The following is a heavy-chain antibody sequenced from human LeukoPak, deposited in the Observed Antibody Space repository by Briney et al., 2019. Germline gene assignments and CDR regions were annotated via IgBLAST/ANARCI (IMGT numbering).Heavy chain of an antibody. J-gene: IGHJ3*02. CDR3: AKDQVISGSEASDI. D-gene: IGHD2-21*01. CDR1: GFTFRSYT. Sequence: PGGALRLSCAASGFTFRSYTINWVREAPGEGLEWVSAISGSGVGTYYADSVKGRFTISRDNSWNTLYLQMSSLRAEDTAVYYCAKDQVISGSEASDIWGQGTMVTVSS. V-gene: IGHV3-23*01. CDR2: ISGSGVGT.